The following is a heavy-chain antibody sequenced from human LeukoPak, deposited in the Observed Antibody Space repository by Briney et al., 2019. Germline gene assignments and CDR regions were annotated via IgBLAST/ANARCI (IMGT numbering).Heavy chain of an antibody. CDR3: AREQQLVFGDAFDI. D-gene: IGHD6-13*01. Sequence: GGSLRLSCAASGFTFSDYYMSWIRQAPGKGLEWVSYISSSGSTIYYADSVKGRFTISRDNAKNSLYLQMNSLRAEDTAVYYCAREQQLVFGDAFDIWGQGTMVTVSS. V-gene: IGHV3-11*01. CDR2: ISSSGSTI. CDR1: GFTFSDYY. J-gene: IGHJ3*02.